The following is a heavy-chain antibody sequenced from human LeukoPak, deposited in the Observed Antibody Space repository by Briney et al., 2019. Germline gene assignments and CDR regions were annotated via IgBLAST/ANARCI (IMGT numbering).Heavy chain of an antibody. D-gene: IGHD3-10*01. V-gene: IGHV1-2*02. CDR3: ARGDYYGSGSYSSHYFDY. CDR1: GYTFTGYY. CDR2: INPDSGVT. Sequence: ASVKVSCKASGYTFTGYYIHWVRQAPGQGLEWMGWINPDSGVTNYAQKFQGRVTMTRDTSISTAYMELGRLRSDDTAVYYCARGDYYGSGSYSSHYFDYWGQGTLVTVSS. J-gene: IGHJ4*02.